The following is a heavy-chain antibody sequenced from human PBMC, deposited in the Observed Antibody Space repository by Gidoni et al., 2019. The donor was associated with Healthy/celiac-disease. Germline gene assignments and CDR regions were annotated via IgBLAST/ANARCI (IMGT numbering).Heavy chain of an antibody. CDR3: ARSRRGYSYGTLDY. V-gene: IGHV3-30*04. Sequence: VQLVESGGGVVQPGRSLTLSCAASGFTFSRYAMHWVRQAPGKGLECVAVIADDGSNKYYADSVKGRFTISRDKSKNTLYLQINSLRAEDTAVYYCARSRRGYSYGTLDYWGQGTLVTVSS. D-gene: IGHD5-18*01. CDR2: IADDGSNK. J-gene: IGHJ4*02. CDR1: GFTFSRYA.